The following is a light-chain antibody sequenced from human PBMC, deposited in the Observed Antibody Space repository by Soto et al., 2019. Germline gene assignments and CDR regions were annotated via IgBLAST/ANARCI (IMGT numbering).Light chain of an antibody. J-gene: IGLJ2*01. V-gene: IGLV1-40*01. Sequence: SVLTQPPSVSGAPGQRVTISCTGSSSNIGAGYDVHWYLQLPGTAPKLLIYGNINRPSGVPDRFSGSKSGTSASLAITGRQAEDEADYYCQSYDSSLSGVVFGGGTKLTVL. CDR2: GNI. CDR3: QSYDSSLSGVV. CDR1: SSNIGAGYD.